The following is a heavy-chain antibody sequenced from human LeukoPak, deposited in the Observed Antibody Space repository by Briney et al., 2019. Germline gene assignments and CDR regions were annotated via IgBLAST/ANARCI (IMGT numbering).Heavy chain of an antibody. CDR3: ARDPAYGALDY. CDR2: MNPVGGVK. D-gene: IGHD4-17*01. Sequence: GGSLRLSCAASGFTFSTSWMSWVRQSPGKGLEWVADMNPVGGVKYYVDSVKGRFTISRDNARNSIYLQMDSLRAEDTAVYYCARDPAYGALDYWGQGTLVTVSS. J-gene: IGHJ4*02. CDR1: GFTFSTSW. V-gene: IGHV3-7*01.